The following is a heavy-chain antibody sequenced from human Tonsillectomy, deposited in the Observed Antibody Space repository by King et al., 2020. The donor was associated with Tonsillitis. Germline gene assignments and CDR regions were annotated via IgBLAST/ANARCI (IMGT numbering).Heavy chain of an antibody. Sequence: VQLQESGPGLVKPSETLSLTCTVSGVSMRTTYWSWIRRPAGKGLEWIGRVYASGNTYHNPSLKSRVTLSIDTSKNHFSLRLGSVTAAATAVYYCARDRGDYYDSATYDPLYFDSWGQGTLVTVSS. D-gene: IGHD3-22*01. J-gene: IGHJ4*02. V-gene: IGHV4-4*07. CDR2: VYASGNT. CDR3: ARDRGDYYDSATYDPLYFDS. CDR1: GVSMRTTY.